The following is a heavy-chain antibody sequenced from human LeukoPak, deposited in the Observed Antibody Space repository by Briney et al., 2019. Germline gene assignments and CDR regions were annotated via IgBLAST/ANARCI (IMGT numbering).Heavy chain of an antibody. CDR1: GFIFDDYG. CDR2: INWNGGST. CDR3: AKDQVTIIRGVLDY. J-gene: IGHJ4*02. Sequence: GGSLRLSCAASGFIFDDYGMSWVRQAPGKGLEWVSGINWNGGSTGYADSVKGRFTISRDNSKNTLYLQMNSLRAEDTAVYFCAKDQVTIIRGVLDYWGQGTLVTVSS. V-gene: IGHV3-20*04. D-gene: IGHD3-10*01.